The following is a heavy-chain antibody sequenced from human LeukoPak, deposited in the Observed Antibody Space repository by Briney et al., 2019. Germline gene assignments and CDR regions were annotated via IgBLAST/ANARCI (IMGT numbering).Heavy chain of an antibody. D-gene: IGHD1-26*01. V-gene: IGHV4-28*06. CDR1: GYSITSNSW. Sequence: PSETLSLTCDVSGYSITSNSWWGWIRQPPGKGLEWIGYVYYSGSTNYNPSLKSRVAMSLDTSKNRFSLKLTSVTALDTALYYCVRSRGSYTEYFDPWGQGILVTVSS. CDR3: VRSRGSYTEYFDP. CDR2: VYYSGST. J-gene: IGHJ5*02.